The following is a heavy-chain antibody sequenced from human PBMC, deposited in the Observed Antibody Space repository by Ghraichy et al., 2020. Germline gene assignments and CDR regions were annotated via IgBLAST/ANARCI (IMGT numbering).Heavy chain of an antibody. CDR3: ATHRRGVLVLGAFDI. D-gene: IGHD3-10*01. J-gene: IGHJ3*02. CDR1: GYTFTSYG. Sequence: ASVKVSCKASGYTFTSYGISWVRQAPGQGLEWMGWISAYNGNTNYAQKLQGRVTMTTDTSTSTAYMELRSLRSDDTAVYYCATHRRGVLVLGAFDIWGQGTMVTVSS. CDR2: ISAYNGNT. V-gene: IGHV1-18*01.